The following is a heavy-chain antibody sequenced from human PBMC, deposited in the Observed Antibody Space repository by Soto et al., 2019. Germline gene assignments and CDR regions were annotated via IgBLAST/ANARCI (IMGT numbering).Heavy chain of an antibody. D-gene: IGHD3-22*01. CDR2: INPNSGGT. Sequence: ASVKVSCKASGYTFTGYYMHWVRQSPGQGLEWMGWINPNSGGTSYAQKFQGRVTMTRDTSTSTVYMELSSLRSEDTAVYYCARAVDSSGYYTRFDYWGQGTLVTVSS. CDR3: ARAVDSSGYYTRFDY. J-gene: IGHJ4*02. V-gene: IGHV1-2*02. CDR1: GYTFTGYY.